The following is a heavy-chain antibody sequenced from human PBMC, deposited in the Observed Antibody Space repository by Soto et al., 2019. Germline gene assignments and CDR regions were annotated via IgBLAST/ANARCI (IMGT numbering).Heavy chain of an antibody. J-gene: IGHJ4*02. D-gene: IGHD2-2*01. Sequence: GGSLRLSCAASGFTLSSYYMSWVRQAPGKGLEWVSVIYTGGSTYYADSTKGRFTISRDNSKNTLFLHTSSQRAEDTAAYYCARENPTCRVTSCHWFDFWGQGTLVTVSS. V-gene: IGHV3-53*01. CDR2: IYTGGST. CDR3: ARENPTCRVTSCHWFDF. CDR1: GFTLSSYY.